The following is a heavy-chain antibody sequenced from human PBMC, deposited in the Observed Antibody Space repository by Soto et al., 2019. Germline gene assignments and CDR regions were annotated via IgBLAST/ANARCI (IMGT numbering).Heavy chain of an antibody. D-gene: IGHD6-13*01. CDR2: ISSSSSYT. V-gene: IGHV3-21*01. Sequence: GGSLRLSCAASGFTFISYAMIWVRQAPGKGLEWVSAISSSSSYTNYADSVKGRFTISRDNAKNSLYLQMNSLRAEDTAVYYCARGMGGMDVWGQGTTVTVSS. CDR1: GFTFISYA. CDR3: ARGMGGMDV. J-gene: IGHJ6*02.